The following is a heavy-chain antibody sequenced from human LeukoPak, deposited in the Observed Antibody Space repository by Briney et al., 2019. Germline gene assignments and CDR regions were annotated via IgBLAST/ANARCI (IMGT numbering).Heavy chain of an antibody. CDR3: AREGGYGDYIHASDV. D-gene: IGHD4-17*01. CDR1: GGSIRGSSFY. J-gene: IGHJ3*01. CDR2: IFYRGNT. V-gene: IGHV4-39*07. Sequence: SETLSLTCTVSGGSIRGSSFYWGWIRQPPGGGPEFIGSIFYRGNTYYNPSLKSRVTISVDTSRNQFSLKLTSMTAADTAIYYCAREGGYGDYIHASDVWGQGTMVTVSS.